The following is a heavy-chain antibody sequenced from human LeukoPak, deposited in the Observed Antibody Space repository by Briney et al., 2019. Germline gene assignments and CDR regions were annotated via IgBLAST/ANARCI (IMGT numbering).Heavy chain of an antibody. CDR2: INPNSGAT. CDR3: ARVSEGRLWYAY. J-gene: IGHJ4*02. V-gene: IGHV1-2*02. D-gene: IGHD6-13*01. CDR1: GYTFTGYY. Sequence: ASVKVSCKASGYTFTGYYVHWVRQGPGQGLEWMGWINPNSGATNYAQKFQGRVTMTRDTSISTAYMELNRLRSDDTAVYYCARVSEGRLWYAYWDQGALVTVSS.